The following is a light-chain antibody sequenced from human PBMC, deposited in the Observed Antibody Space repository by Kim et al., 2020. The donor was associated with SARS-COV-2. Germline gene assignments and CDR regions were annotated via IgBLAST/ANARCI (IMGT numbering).Light chain of an antibody. CDR2: YDN. CDR1: SIGDKS. Sequence: SYELTQPPSLSVAPGKTATITCGGNSIGDKSVNWYQRKPGQAPVLVIYYDNDRPSGIPERFSGSNSGNTATLTISGVEAGDEADYYCQVWISPSDWVFGTGTKVTVL. CDR3: QVWISPSDWV. V-gene: IGLV3-21*04. J-gene: IGLJ1*01.